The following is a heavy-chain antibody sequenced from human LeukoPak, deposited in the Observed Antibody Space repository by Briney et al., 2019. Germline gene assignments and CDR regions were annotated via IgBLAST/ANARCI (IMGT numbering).Heavy chain of an antibody. CDR2: IYYSGST. V-gene: IGHV4-39*01. CDR1: GGSISSSSYY. J-gene: IGHJ4*02. CDR3: ARKYSGSYSDY. D-gene: IGHD1-26*01. Sequence: PSETLSLTCTVSGGSISSSSYYWGWIRQPPGKGLEWIGSIYYSGSTYYNPSPKSRVTISVDTSKNQFSLKLSSVTAADTAVYYCARKYSGSYSDYWGQGTLVTVSS.